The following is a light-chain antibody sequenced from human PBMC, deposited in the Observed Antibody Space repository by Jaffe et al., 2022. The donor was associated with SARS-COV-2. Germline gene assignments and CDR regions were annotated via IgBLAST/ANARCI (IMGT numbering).Light chain of an antibody. CDR2: EVT. J-gene: IGLJ1*01. CDR1: SSDVGGYSY. CDR3: CSYATSIIL. Sequence: QSALTQPPSASGSPGQSVTISCTGTSSDVGGYSYVSWYQQHPGRAPKLMIYEVTKRPSGVPDRFSGSRSGNTASLTVSGLQADDEADYYCCSYATSIILFGTGTKVTVL. V-gene: IGLV2-8*01.